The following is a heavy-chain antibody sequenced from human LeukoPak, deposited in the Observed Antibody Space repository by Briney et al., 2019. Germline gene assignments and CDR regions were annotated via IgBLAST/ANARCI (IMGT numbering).Heavy chain of an antibody. V-gene: IGHV1-2*02. Sequence: GASVKVSCKASGYTFTGYYMHWVRQAPGQGLEWMGWINPNSGGTNYAQEFQGRVTMTRDTSISTAYMELSRLRSDDTAVYYCARDKRTYYYDAWGQGTLVTVSS. CDR2: INPNSGGT. J-gene: IGHJ5*02. CDR1: GYTFTGYY. CDR3: ARDKRTYYYDA. D-gene: IGHD3-22*01.